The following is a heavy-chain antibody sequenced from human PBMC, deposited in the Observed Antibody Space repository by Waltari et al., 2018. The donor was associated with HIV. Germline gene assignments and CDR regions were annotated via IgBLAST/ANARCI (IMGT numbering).Heavy chain of an antibody. CDR1: GGSISSSSYY. V-gene: IGHV4-39*01. D-gene: IGHD2-15*01. CDR2: IYYSGST. CDR3: ARHRDIVVVVAATGWFDP. Sequence: QLQLQESGPGLVKPSETLSLTCTVSGGSISSSSYYWGWIRQPPGKGLEWIGSIYYSGSTYSNPALKSRVTISVDTSKNQFSLKLCSVTAADTAVYYCARHRDIVVVVAATGWFDPWGQGTLVTVSS. J-gene: IGHJ5*02.